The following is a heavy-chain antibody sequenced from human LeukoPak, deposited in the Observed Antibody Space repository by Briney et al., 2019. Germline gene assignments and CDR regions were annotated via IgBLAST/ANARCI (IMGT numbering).Heavy chain of an antibody. J-gene: IGHJ5*02. V-gene: IGHV4-61*05. CDR2: IYYSGST. CDR3: ARLSGGTDYDFWSGYYPKNNWFDP. CDR1: GGSISSSSYY. D-gene: IGHD3-3*01. Sequence: SETLSLTCTVSGGSISSSSYYWSWIRQPPGKGLEWIGYIYYSGSTNYNPSLKSRVTISVDTSKNQFSLKLSSVAAADTAVYYCARLSGGTDYDFWSGYYPKNNWFDPWGQGTLVTVSS.